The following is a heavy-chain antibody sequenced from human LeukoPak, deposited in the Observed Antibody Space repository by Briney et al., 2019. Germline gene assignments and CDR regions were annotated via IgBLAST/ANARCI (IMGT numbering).Heavy chain of an antibody. CDR2: ISSSGSHM. D-gene: IGHD3-10*01. CDR3: ARDRFRRVTSYYYYMDG. Sequence: GWSLTLSCAASGFTFSNAWMSWLRQAPGAGLEGVSYISSSGSHMYYADSVKGRFTISRDNAKNSLYLQMNSLRAEDTAVYYCARDRFRRVTSYYYYMDGWGKGTTVT. J-gene: IGHJ6*03. CDR1: GFTFSNAW. V-gene: IGHV3-11*01.